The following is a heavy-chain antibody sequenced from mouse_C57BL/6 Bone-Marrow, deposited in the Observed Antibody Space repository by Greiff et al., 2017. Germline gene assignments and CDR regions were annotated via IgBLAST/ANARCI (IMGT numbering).Heavy chain of an antibody. J-gene: IGHJ4*01. CDR2: INPSNGGT. Sequence: QVQLQQSGTELVKPGASVKLSCKASGYTFTSYWMHWVKQRPGQGLEWIGNINPSNGGTNYNEKFKSKATLTVDKSSSTAYMQLSSLTSEDSAVYYCARWTYYDYDGGAYAMDYWGQGTSVTVSS. CDR1: GYTFTSYW. CDR3: ARWTYYDYDGGAYAMDY. V-gene: IGHV1-53*01. D-gene: IGHD2-4*01.